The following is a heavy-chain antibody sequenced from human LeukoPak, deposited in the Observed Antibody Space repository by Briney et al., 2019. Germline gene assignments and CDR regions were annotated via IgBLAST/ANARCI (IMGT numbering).Heavy chain of an antibody. J-gene: IGHJ1*01. CDR3: ARRSYDSSDFEYFHH. CDR2: INPNSGGT. Sequence: GASVKVSCKASGYTFTGNYMHWVRQAPGQGLEWMGWINPNSGGTNYAQKFQGRVTMTRDTSIGTAYMELNRLRSDDTAVYYCARRSYDSSDFEYFHHWGQGTLVTVSS. V-gene: IGHV1-2*02. D-gene: IGHD3-22*01. CDR1: GYTFTGNY.